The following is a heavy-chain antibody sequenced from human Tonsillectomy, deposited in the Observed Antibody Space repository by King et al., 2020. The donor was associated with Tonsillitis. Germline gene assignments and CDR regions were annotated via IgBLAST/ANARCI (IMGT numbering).Heavy chain of an antibody. V-gene: IGHV3-7*01. CDR2: IKQDGSEK. J-gene: IGHJ2*01. Sequence: VQLVESGRGLVQPGGSLRLSCAASAFTFSTYWMSWVRQAPGKGLEWVANIKQDGSEKYYLDSVRGRFTISRDNAKNSLYLQMNSLRAEDTAVYYCARDRGGNQVHWYFDLWGRGTLVTVSS. D-gene: IGHD2-15*01. CDR1: AFTFSTYW. CDR3: ARDRGGNQVHWYFDL.